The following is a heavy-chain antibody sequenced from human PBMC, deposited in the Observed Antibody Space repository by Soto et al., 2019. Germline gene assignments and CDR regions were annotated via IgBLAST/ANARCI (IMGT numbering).Heavy chain of an antibody. CDR2: IYYSGST. CDR1: VGSISSYY. V-gene: IGHV4-59*01. J-gene: IGHJ5*02. D-gene: IGHD1-26*01. CDR3: ARTKSNEVGATWWFDP. Sequence: SETLSLTCTVSVGSISSYYWSWIRQPPGKGLEWIGYIYYSGSTNYNPSLKSRVTISVDTSKNQFSLKLSSVTAADTAVYYCARTKSNEVGATWWFDPWGQGTLGTV.